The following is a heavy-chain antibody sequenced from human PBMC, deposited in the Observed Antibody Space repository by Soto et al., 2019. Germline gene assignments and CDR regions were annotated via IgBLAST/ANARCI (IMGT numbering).Heavy chain of an antibody. D-gene: IGHD1-7*01. CDR3: ARRAGITGTTGFRNYYYYYYMDV. J-gene: IGHJ6*03. CDR1: GFTFSSYG. Sequence: QVQLVESGGAVGQPGRSQRLSCAASGFTFSSYGMHWVRQAPGKGLEWVAVIWYDGSNKYYADSVKGRFTISRDNSKNTLYLQMNSLRAEDTAVYYCARRAGITGTTGFRNYYYYYYMDVWGKGPRSPSP. V-gene: IGHV3-33*01. CDR2: IWYDGSNK.